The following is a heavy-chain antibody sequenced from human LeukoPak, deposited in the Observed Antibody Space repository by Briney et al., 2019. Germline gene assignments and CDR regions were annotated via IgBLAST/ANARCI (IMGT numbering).Heavy chain of an antibody. Sequence: SVKVSCKASGGTFSRYAISWVRQAPGQGLEWMGRIIPILGIANYAQKFQGRVTITADKSTSTAYMELSSLRSEDTAVYYCARVRGIAVAGTGYYYYYGMDVWGQGTTVTVSS. D-gene: IGHD6-19*01. CDR1: GGTFSRYA. J-gene: IGHJ6*02. CDR3: ARVRGIAVAGTGYYYYYGMDV. V-gene: IGHV1-69*04. CDR2: IIPILGIA.